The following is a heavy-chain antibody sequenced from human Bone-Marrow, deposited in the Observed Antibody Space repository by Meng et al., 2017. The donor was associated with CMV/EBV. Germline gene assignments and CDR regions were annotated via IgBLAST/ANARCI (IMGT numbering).Heavy chain of an antibody. J-gene: IGHJ1*01. CDR3: ARESRLQKYFQH. CDR2: INPSGGST. V-gene: IGHV1-46*01. CDR1: GYTFTSYY. Sequence: ASVKVFCKASGYTFTSYYMHWVRQAPGQGLEWMGIINPSGGSTSYAQKFQGRVTMTRDTSTSTVYMELSSLRSEDTAVYYCARESRLQKYFQHWGQGTLVTVSS. D-gene: IGHD4-11*01.